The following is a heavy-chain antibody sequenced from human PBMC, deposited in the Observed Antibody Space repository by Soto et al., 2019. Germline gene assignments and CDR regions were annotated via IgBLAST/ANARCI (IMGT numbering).Heavy chain of an antibody. Sequence: GGSLRLSCVVSGFTFSTTWMHWVRQAPGKGLVWVSRIDADDSSATYADSVKGRFTISRDNSKNTLYLQMNSLRPEDTAVYYCARDYYYSVDVWGQGTSVTSP. CDR2: IDADDSSA. D-gene: IGHD3-10*01. CDR1: GFTFSTTW. CDR3: ARDYYYSVDV. V-gene: IGHV3-74*03. J-gene: IGHJ6*02.